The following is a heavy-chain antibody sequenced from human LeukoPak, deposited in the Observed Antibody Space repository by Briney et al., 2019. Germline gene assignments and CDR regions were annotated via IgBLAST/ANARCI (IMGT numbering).Heavy chain of an antibody. Sequence: SETLSLTCTVSGGSIINYYWTWIRQPPGKGLEWIGSIYHNGGTNYNPSLKSRVTMSVDTSKNQFSLKLSSVTAADTAVYYCARARGYSYGHIDYWGQGTLVTVSS. D-gene: IGHD5-18*01. J-gene: IGHJ4*02. V-gene: IGHV4-59*12. CDR2: IYHNGGT. CDR1: GGSIINYY. CDR3: ARARGYSYGHIDY.